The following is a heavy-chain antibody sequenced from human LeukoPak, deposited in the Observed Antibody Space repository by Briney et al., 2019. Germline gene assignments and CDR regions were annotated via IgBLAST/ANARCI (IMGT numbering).Heavy chain of an antibody. CDR1: GYTFTGYY. CDR2: INPNSGGT. Sequence: ASVKVSCEASGYTFTGYYMHWVRQAPGQGLEWMGWINPNSGGTNYAQKFQGRVTMTRDTSISTVYMELSRLRSDDTALYYCARDEGYYDYSGYYRFDYWGQGTLVTVSS. D-gene: IGHD3-22*01. V-gene: IGHV1-2*02. CDR3: ARDEGYYDYSGYYRFDY. J-gene: IGHJ4*02.